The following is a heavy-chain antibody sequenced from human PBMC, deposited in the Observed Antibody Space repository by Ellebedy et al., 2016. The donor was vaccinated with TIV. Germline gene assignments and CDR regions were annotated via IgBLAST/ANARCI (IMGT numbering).Heavy chain of an antibody. D-gene: IGHD2-15*01. CDR1: GYTFTSYD. V-gene: IGHV1-8*01. CDR2: MNHNSGNT. CDR3: ARETYCSSGSCSPNEYYYYYGMDV. J-gene: IGHJ6*02. Sequence: AASVKVSCKASGYTFTSYDINWVRQAHGQGLEWMGWMNHNSGNTGYAQKCQGRVNMTRNTSISTAYMELSSLRSEDTAVYYCARETYCSSGSCSPNEYYYYYGMDVWGQGTTVTVSS.